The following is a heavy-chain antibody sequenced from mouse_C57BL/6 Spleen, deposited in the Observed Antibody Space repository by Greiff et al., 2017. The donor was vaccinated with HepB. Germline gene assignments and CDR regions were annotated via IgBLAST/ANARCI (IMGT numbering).Heavy chain of an antibody. D-gene: IGHD3-1*01. J-gene: IGHJ4*01. V-gene: IGHV5-16*01. CDR2: INYDGSST. CDR1: GFTFSDYY. Sequence: LVESEGGLVQPGSSMKLSCTASGFTFSDYYMAWVRQVPEKGLEWVANINYDGSSTYYLDSLKSRFIISRDNAKNILYLQMSSLKSEDTATYYCARAEGYPYYYAMDYWGQGTSVTVSS. CDR3: ARAEGYPYYYAMDY.